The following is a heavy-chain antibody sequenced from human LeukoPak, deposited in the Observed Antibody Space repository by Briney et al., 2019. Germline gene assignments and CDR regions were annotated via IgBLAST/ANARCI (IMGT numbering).Heavy chain of an antibody. V-gene: IGHV4-34*01. D-gene: IGHD3-10*01. CDR3: ASGSGSYPDAFDI. CDR2: INHSGST. J-gene: IGHJ3*02. CDR1: GFTFSSYA. Sequence: PGGSLRLSCAASGFTFSSYAMSWVRQPPGKGLEWIGEINHSGSTNYNPSLKSRVTISVDTSKNQFSLKLSSVTAADTAVYYCASGSGSYPDAFDIWGQGTMVTVSS.